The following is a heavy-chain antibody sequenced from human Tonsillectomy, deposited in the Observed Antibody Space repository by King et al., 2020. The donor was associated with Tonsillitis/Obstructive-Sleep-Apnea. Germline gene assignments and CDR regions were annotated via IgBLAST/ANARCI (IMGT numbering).Heavy chain of an antibody. J-gene: IGHJ5*02. CDR1: GFPFESYN. V-gene: IGHV3-48*02. D-gene: IGHD3-3*01. CDR2: ISATSATI. CDR3: ARDRRPIFGIIPPFDP. Sequence: VQLVESGGGLVQPGGSLRLSCVASGFPFESYNMNWVRQAPGKGLEWVSFISATSATIYYATSVRGRFTVSRDNAENSLFLHMNSLRDDDTAVYFCARDRRPIFGIIPPFDPWGQGTPVIVSS.